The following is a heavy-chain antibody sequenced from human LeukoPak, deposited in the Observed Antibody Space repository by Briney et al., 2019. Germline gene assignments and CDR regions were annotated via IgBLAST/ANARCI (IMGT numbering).Heavy chain of an antibody. CDR3: ARDTYGDGFDY. D-gene: IGHD4-17*01. J-gene: IGHJ4*02. V-gene: IGHV3-23*01. Sequence: GGSLRLSCAASGFTFTNYAMTWVRQAPGKGLEWVSGISVSGGSTYYADSVKGRFTISRDTSKNTLYLQMNSLRAEDTAVYHCARDTYGDGFDYWGQGTLVTVSS. CDR2: ISVSGGST. CDR1: GFTFTNYA.